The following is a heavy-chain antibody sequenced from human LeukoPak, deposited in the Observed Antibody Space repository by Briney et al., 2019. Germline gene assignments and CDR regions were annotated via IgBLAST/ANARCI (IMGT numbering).Heavy chain of an antibody. CDR3: VRDPGYCSSTSCYHQGYFDY. V-gene: IGHV1-69*05. CDR1: GGTFSSYA. Sequence: GASVKVSCKASGGTFSSYAISWVRQAPGQGLEWMGGIIPIFGTANYAQKFQGRVTITTDESTSTAYMELSSLRSEDTAVYYCVRDPGYCSSTSCYHQGYFDYWGQGTLVTVSS. D-gene: IGHD2-2*01. CDR2: IIPIFGTA. J-gene: IGHJ4*02.